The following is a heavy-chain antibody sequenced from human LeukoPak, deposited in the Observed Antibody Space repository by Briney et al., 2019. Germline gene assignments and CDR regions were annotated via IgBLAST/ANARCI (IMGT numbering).Heavy chain of an antibody. CDR3: AKSGDCTSTSCRYYYYYYMDV. Sequence: PGGSLRLSCAASGFTFSSYAMSWVRQAPGKGLEWVSAISGSGGDTYYADSVKGRFTISRDNSKNTLYLQMSSLRAEDTAVYYCAKSGDCTSTSCRYYYYYYMDVWGKGTTVTVSS. D-gene: IGHD2-2*01. CDR1: GFTFSSYA. J-gene: IGHJ6*03. V-gene: IGHV3-23*01. CDR2: ISGSGGDT.